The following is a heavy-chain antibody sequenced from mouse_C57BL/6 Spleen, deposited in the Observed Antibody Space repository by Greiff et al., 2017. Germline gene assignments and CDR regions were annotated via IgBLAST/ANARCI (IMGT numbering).Heavy chain of an antibody. Sequence: VQLQQSGPELVKPGDSVKISCKASGYSFTGYYMNWVKQSPEKSLEWIGEINPSTGGTTYNQKFKAKATLTVDKSSSTAYMQLKSLTSEDSVVYYCAREDYDAGVAYWGQGTLVTVSA. CDR1: GYSFTGYY. CDR3: AREDYDAGVAY. J-gene: IGHJ3*01. V-gene: IGHV1-42*01. D-gene: IGHD2-4*01. CDR2: INPSTGGT.